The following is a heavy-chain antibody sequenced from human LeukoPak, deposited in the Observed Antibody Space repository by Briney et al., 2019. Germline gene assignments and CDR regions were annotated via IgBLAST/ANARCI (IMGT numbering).Heavy chain of an antibody. CDR3: ARGASSWMSFGWFDP. J-gene: IGHJ5*02. CDR1: GYTFTDYF. V-gene: IGHV1-2*02. CDR2: INPNSGGT. Sequence: GASVKVSCKASGYTFTDYFMHWVRQAPGQGLEWMGWINPNSGGTNFAQKFQGRVTMTRDTSISTAYMELSSLTSDDTAVYYCARGASSWMSFGWFDPWGQGTLVTVSS. D-gene: IGHD6-13*01.